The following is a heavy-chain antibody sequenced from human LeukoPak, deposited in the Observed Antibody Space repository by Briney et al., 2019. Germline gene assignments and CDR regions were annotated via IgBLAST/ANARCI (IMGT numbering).Heavy chain of an antibody. V-gene: IGHV3-21*01. CDR3: AREERDGYNYYWYFDL. Sequence: GGSLRLSCAASGFTFSNYNMHWVRQAPGKGLEWVSSISSSSSYIYYADSVKGRFTISRDNAKNSLYLQMNSLRAEDTAVYHCAREERDGYNYYWYFDLWGRGTLVTVSS. J-gene: IGHJ2*01. CDR2: ISSSSSYI. CDR1: GFTFSNYN. D-gene: IGHD5-24*01.